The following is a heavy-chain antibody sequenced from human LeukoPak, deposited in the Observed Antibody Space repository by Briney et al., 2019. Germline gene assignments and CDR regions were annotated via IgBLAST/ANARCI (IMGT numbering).Heavy chain of an antibody. V-gene: IGHV3-30*04. D-gene: IGHD6-13*01. CDR3: AKGRYSSSPMSYYYYMDV. J-gene: IGHJ6*03. CDR2: ISYDGSNK. Sequence: GGSLRLSCAASGSTFSSYAMHWVRQAPGKGLEWVAVISYDGSNKYYADSVKGRFTISRDNSKNTLYLQMNSLRAEDTAVYYCAKGRYSSSPMSYYYYMDVWGKGTTVTISS. CDR1: GSTFSSYA.